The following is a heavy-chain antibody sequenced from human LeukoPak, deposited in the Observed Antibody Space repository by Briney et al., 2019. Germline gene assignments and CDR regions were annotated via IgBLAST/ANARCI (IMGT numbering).Heavy chain of an antibody. Sequence: PSETLSLTCAVSGGSISSSNWWSWVRQPPGKGLEWIGEIYHSGSTNYNPSLKSRVTISVDKSKNQFSLKLSSVTAADTAVYYCARDLAVAGGGWFDPWGQGTLVTVSS. D-gene: IGHD6-19*01. CDR2: IYHSGST. CDR3: ARDLAVAGGGWFDP. J-gene: IGHJ5*02. V-gene: IGHV4-4*02. CDR1: GGSISSSNW.